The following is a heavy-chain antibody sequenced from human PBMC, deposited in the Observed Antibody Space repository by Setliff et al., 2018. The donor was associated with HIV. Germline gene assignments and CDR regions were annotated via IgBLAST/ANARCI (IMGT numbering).Heavy chain of an antibody. V-gene: IGHV3-73*01. D-gene: IGHD3-22*01. Sequence: LRLSCAASGFTFSGAEIHWVRQASGKGLEWVGRIRSKADKYATDYGASAKGRFIISRDDSKKTAYLQMNSLRAEDTAVYHCATGYYYDSKRAFDFWGQGTMVTVSS. J-gene: IGHJ3*01. CDR1: GFTFSGAE. CDR3: ATGYYYDSKRAFDF. CDR2: IRSKADKYAT.